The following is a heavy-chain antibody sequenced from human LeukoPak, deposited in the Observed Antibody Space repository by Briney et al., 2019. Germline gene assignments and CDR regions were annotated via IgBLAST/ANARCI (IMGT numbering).Heavy chain of an antibody. CDR2: IYHSGST. CDR3: ATFGSDYSQAFQK. CDR1: GGSISSSNW. J-gene: IGHJ4*02. V-gene: IGHV4-4*02. Sequence: SETLSLTCAVSGGSISSSNWWSWVRQPPGKGLEWIGEIYHSGSTNYNPSLKSRVTISVDKSKNQFSLRLSSVTAADTAVYYCATFGSDYSQAFQKWGQGTLVTVSS. D-gene: IGHD2-21*01.